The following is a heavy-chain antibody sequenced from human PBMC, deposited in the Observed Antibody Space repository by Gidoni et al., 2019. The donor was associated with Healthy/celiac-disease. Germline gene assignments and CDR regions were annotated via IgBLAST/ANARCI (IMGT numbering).Heavy chain of an antibody. V-gene: IGHV3-23*01. CDR3: AKCLAVAATLYYFYGMDV. D-gene: IGHD2-15*01. CDR2: IIGSGGST. Sequence: EVQLLESGGGLIQPGGSMRLSCAASGFTFSSYAISWVRQASGKGLEWVSAIIGSGGSTYYADSVKGRFTISRDNSKNTLYLQMNSLRAEDTAVYYCAKCLAVAATLYYFYGMDVWGQGTTVTVSS. CDR1: GFTFSSYA. J-gene: IGHJ6*02.